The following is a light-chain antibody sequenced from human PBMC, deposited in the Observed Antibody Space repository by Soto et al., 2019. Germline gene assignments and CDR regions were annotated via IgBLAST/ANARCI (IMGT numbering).Light chain of an antibody. CDR3: QHYNSYSEA. CDR1: QTISSW. CDR2: KAS. V-gene: IGKV1-5*03. J-gene: IGKJ1*01. Sequence: IHMTQSPSTLSVSVVGIVRMSCRASQTISSWLAWYQQKPGKAPKLLIYKASTLKSGVPSRFSGSGSGTEFTLTISSLQPDDFATYYCQHYNSYSEAFGQGTKV.